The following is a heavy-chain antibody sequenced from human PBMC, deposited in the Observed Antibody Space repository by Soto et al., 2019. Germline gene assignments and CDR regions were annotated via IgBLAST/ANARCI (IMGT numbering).Heavy chain of an antibody. V-gene: IGHV3-21*01. D-gene: IGHD1-26*01. CDR3: ARDLSGGNFYYHGLDV. CDR2: ITSNSVYV. CDR1: GFTFSDFD. J-gene: IGHJ6*02. Sequence: EVQLVESGGGLVKPGGSLRLSCAVSGFTFSDFDMTWVRQAPGKGLEWVSSITSNSVYVYYADSLKGRFTISRDNDKSSLELQMNRRRADDTAVYDCARDLSGGNFYYHGLDVWGQGTTVTVSS.